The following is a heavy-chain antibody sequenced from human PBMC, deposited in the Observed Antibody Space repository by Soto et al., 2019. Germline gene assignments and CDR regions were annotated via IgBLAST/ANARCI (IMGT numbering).Heavy chain of an antibody. CDR1: GYTFTNYD. D-gene: IGHD3-16*01. CDR3: ARGRFRRTWFDP. Sequence: QVQLVQSGAEVKKPGASVKVSCKASGYTFTNYDIHWVRQATGQGLEWMGWMNPDSGNTGQSKQFGGRGTMTRDPSISTAYMEMSSLRSEDPAVYYCARGRFRRTWFDPWGQGTLVTVSS. J-gene: IGHJ5*02. CDR2: MNPDSGNT. V-gene: IGHV1-8*01.